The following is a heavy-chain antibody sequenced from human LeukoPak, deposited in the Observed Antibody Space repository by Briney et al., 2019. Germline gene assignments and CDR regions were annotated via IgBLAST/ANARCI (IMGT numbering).Heavy chain of an antibody. J-gene: IGHJ4*02. Sequence: PSETLSLTCAVYGGSFSGYYWSWIRQPPGKGLEWIGEINHSGSTNYNPSLKSRVTMSVDTSKNQFSLKVSSVTAADTAVYYCARGPPPDFDYWGQGTLVTVSS. CDR3: ARGPPPDFDY. CDR1: GGSFSGYY. V-gene: IGHV4-34*01. CDR2: INHSGST.